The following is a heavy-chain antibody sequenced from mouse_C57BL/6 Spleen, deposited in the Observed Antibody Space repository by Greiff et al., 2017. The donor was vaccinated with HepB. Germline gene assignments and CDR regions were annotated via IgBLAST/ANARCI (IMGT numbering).Heavy chain of an antibody. CDR3: TSTVEDSQGFAY. CDR2: IDPETGGT. D-gene: IGHD1-1*01. J-gene: IGHJ3*01. Sequence: VQLQQSGAELVRPGASVTLSCKASGYTFTDYEMHWVKQTPVHGLEWIGAIDPETGGTAYNQKFKGKAILTADKSSSTAYMELRSLTAEDSAVYYCTSTVEDSQGFAYWGQGTLVTVSA. CDR1: GYTFTDYE. V-gene: IGHV1-15*01.